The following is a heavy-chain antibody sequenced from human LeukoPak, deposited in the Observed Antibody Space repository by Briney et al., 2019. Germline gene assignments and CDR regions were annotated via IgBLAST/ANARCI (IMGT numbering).Heavy chain of an antibody. Sequence: PSETLSLTCTVSGGSISSDYWSWIRQPPGKGLEWIGYIYYSGSTNYNPSLKSRVTISVDTSKNQFSLKLSSVTAADTAVYYCAMPAGGYVRWGQGTLVTVSS. CDR2: IYYSGST. V-gene: IGHV4-59*12. J-gene: IGHJ4*02. CDR1: GGSISSDY. CDR3: AMPAGGYVR. D-gene: IGHD3-22*01.